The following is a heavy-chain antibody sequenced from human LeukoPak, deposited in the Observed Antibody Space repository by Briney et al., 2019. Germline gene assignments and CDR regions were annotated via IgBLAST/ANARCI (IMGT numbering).Heavy chain of an antibody. CDR1: GFTFSNNA. D-gene: IGHD3-22*01. CDR3: ARDLVGGWDDSSGYYYGYFDY. Sequence: GGSLRLSCAASGFTFSNNAMSWVRQAPGKGLEWVSGISGGGDGTYYADSVKGRFTISRDNSKNTLYLQMNSLRAEDTAVYYCARDLVGGWDDSSGYYYGYFDYWGQGTLVTVSS. CDR2: ISGGGDGT. J-gene: IGHJ4*02. V-gene: IGHV3-23*01.